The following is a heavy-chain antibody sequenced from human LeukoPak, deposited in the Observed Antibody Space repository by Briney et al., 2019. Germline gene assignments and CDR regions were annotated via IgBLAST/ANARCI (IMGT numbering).Heavy chain of an antibody. CDR3: ARVSSSGWYIDS. D-gene: IGHD6-19*01. Sequence: GASVKVSCNASGYTFTTNGIIWVRQAPGQGLEWMGWISAYNGNTNYAQKFQGRVTMTTDTSTTTAYMELRSLRSDDTAIFYCARVSSSGWYIDSWGQGTLVTVSS. CDR1: GYTFTTNG. CDR2: ISAYNGNT. J-gene: IGHJ5*01. V-gene: IGHV1-18*01.